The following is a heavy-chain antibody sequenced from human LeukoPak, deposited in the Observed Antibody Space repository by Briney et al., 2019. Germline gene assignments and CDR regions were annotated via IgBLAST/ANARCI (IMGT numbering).Heavy chain of an antibody. Sequence: GSLRLSCAASGLTFTRYAMNWVRQAPGKGLEWVSAVSGIGGSTYYADSVKGRFTISRDNSKNTLYFQMNSPRAEDTAVYYCAKDRDYGGNSGGYFDLWGRGTLVTVSS. CDR2: VSGIGGST. D-gene: IGHD4-23*01. V-gene: IGHV3-23*01. CDR1: GLTFTRYA. CDR3: AKDRDYGGNSGGYFDL. J-gene: IGHJ2*01.